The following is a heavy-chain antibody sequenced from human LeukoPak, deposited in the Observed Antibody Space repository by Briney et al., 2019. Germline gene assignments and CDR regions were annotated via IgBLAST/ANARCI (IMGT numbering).Heavy chain of an antibody. Sequence: SETLSLTCTVSGDSISSGGYYWSWIRQHPGKGLEWIGYIYYSGSTYYNPPLKSRVTISVDTSKDQFSLKLSSVTAADTAVYYCARKAWGSYSYYFDYWGQGTLVTVSS. V-gene: IGHV4-31*03. J-gene: IGHJ4*02. D-gene: IGHD3-16*01. CDR2: IYYSGST. CDR1: GDSISSGGYY. CDR3: ARKAWGSYSYYFDY.